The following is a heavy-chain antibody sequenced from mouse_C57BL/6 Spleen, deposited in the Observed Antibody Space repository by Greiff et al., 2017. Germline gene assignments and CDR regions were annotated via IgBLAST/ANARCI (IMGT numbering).Heavy chain of an antibody. V-gene: IGHV1-69*01. CDR1: GYTFTSYW. CDR3: ARYSLSYYGSSSLDY. D-gene: IGHD1-1*01. Sequence: QVQLQQSGAELVMPGASVKLSCKASGYTFTSYWMHWVKQRPGQGLEWIGEIDPSDSYTNYNQKFKGKSTLTVDKSSSTAYMQLSSLTSEDSAVYYCARYSLSYYGSSSLDYWGQGTTLTVSS. J-gene: IGHJ2*01. CDR2: IDPSDSYT.